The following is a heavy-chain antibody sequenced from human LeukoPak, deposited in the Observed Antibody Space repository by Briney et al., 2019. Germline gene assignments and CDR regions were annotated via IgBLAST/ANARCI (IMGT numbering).Heavy chain of an antibody. D-gene: IGHD5-12*01. J-gene: IGHJ4*02. CDR3: AKDGAWLRFDD. Sequence: PGGSLRLSCAASGFTFSSYGMHWVRQAPGRGLEWVAFKRFDGSNTYYADSVKGRFTISRDNSKNTLYLQMNNLRAEDTAVYYCAKDGAWLRFDDWGQGILVTVSS. CDR1: GFTFSSYG. CDR2: KRFDGSNT. V-gene: IGHV3-30*02.